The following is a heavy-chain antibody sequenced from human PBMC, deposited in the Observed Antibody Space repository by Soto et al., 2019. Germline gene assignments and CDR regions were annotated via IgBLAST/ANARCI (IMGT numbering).Heavy chain of an antibody. Sequence: QITLKESGPSLVKPTQTLTLTCTFSGFSLTTYGVGVGWVRQPPGKALEWLAIIYWDHDQYFSPSLKDRLTISNDTSTNQVVLTMTSMDPVDTATYFCAHFVRTFDVWGHGTAVTVSS. CDR3: AHFVRTFDV. CDR2: IYWDHDQ. D-gene: IGHD3-10*02. J-gene: IGHJ3*01. CDR1: GFSLTTYGVG. V-gene: IGHV2-5*02.